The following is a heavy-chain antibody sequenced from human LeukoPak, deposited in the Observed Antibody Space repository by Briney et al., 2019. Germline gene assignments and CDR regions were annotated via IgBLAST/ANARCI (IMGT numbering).Heavy chain of an antibody. V-gene: IGHV4-38-2*02. CDR3: ARVLLDYYDSSGYYRPDNWFDP. CDR1: GYSISSGYY. J-gene: IGHJ5*02. Sequence: SETLSLTWTVSGYSISSGYYWGWIRQPPGKGLEWIGSIYHSGSTYYNPSLKSRVTISVDTSKNQSSLKLSSVTAADPAEYYCARVLLDYYDSSGYYRPDNWFDPWGQGTLVTVSS. CDR2: IYHSGST. D-gene: IGHD3-22*01.